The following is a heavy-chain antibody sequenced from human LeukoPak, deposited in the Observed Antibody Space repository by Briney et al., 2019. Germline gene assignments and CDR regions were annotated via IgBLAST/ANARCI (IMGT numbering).Heavy chain of an antibody. J-gene: IGHJ5*02. CDR1: GYTFTTYD. CDR2: MNPNSGNT. CDR3: ARGPNXSDGGNSGSAWFDP. D-gene: IGHD4-23*01. V-gene: IGHV1-8*01. Sequence: GASVKVSCKASGYTFTTYDINWVRQATGQGLEWMGWMNPNSGNTGYAQKFQGRVTMTRNTSISTAYMELSSLRSEDTAVYYCARGPNXSDGGNSGSAWFDPWGQGTLVTVSS.